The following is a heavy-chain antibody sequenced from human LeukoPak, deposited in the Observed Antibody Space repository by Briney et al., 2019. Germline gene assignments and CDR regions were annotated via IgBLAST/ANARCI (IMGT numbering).Heavy chain of an antibody. CDR1: GFTFDDYG. J-gene: IGHJ5*02. CDR2: INRDDDNI. D-gene: IGHD6-19*01. Sequence: PGGSLRLSCAASGFTFDDYGMSWVRQAPGKGLEWVSGINRDDDNIGYAVSVKGRFTISRDNAKNSLYLQMNSLRAEDTALYYCARRHSSGWYNPNWFDPWGQGTLVTVSS. CDR3: ARRHSSGWYNPNWFDP. V-gene: IGHV3-20*04.